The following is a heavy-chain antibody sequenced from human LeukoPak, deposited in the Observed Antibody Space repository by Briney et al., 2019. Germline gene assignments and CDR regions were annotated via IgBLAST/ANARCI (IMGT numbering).Heavy chain of an antibody. D-gene: IGHD5-12*01. CDR1: GGSISSYY. CDR3: ARSTPGYSGNYFDY. J-gene: IGHJ4*02. Sequence: SETLSLTCTVSGGSISSYYWSWIRQPPGKGLEWIGYIYYSGSTNYNPSLKSRVTISVDTSKNQFSLKLSSVTAADTAVYYCARSTPGYSGNYFDYWGQGTLVTVSS. V-gene: IGHV4-59*12. CDR2: IYYSGST.